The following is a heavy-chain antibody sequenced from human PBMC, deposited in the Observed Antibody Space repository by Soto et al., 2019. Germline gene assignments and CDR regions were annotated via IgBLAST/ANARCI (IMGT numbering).Heavy chain of an antibody. CDR1: GETFNNYA. Sequence: QVQLVQSGAEVKKPGSSVKVSCKASGETFNNYAVTWVRQAPGQGLEWMGGIIPILGTPNYAQRFQGRVTITADESTSTVYMELSSLRSEDTAVYYCASSYGTSWYGDYWGQGTLVTVSS. V-gene: IGHV1-69*01. CDR2: IIPILGTP. J-gene: IGHJ4*02. D-gene: IGHD6-13*01. CDR3: ASSYGTSWYGDY.